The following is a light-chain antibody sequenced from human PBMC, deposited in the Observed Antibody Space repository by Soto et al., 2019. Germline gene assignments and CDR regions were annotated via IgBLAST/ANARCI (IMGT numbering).Light chain of an antibody. CDR2: GNS. CDR1: SSKIGAGSD. J-gene: IGLJ2*01. CDR3: QSYDSSLSGPVV. V-gene: IGLV1-40*01. Sequence: QSVLTQPPSVSGAPGQRVTICCTGSSSKIGAGSDVHWYHQLPRTAPKLLIYGNSNRPSGVPDRFSGSKSGTSASLAITGLQAEDEADYYCQSYDSSLSGPVVFGGGTKLTVL.